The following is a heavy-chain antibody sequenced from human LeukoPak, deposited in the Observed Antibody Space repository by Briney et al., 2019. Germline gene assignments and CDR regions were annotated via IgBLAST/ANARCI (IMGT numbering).Heavy chain of an antibody. V-gene: IGHV4-59*01. Sequence: SETLSLTCTVSGGSISSYYWSWIRQPPGKGLEWIGCIYYSGSTNYNPSLKSRVTISVDTSKNQFSLKLSSVTAADTAVYYCAAQWGGSITMVRGSSSPRAPLDVWGKGTTVTVSS. CDR3: AAQWGGSITMVRGSSSPRAPLDV. CDR1: GGSISSYY. CDR2: IYYSGST. J-gene: IGHJ6*04. D-gene: IGHD3-10*01.